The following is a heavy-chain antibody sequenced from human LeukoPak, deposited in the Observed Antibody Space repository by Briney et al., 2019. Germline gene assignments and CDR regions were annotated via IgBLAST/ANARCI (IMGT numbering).Heavy chain of an antibody. CDR1: GYTFTSYY. V-gene: IGHV1-46*01. CDR3: ARDGGYCSSTSCSYYYYGMDV. Sequence: ASVKVSCKASGYTFTSYYMHWVRQAPGQGLEWMGIINPSGGSTSYAQKFQGRVTMTRDTSTSTVYMELSSLRSEDTAVYYCARDGGYCSSTSCSYYYYGMDVWGQGTTVTVSS. D-gene: IGHD2-2*01. J-gene: IGHJ6*02. CDR2: INPSGGST.